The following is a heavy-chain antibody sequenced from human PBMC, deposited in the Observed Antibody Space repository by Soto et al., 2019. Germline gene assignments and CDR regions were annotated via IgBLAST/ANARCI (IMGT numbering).Heavy chain of an antibody. CDR2: ISGSGGST. CDR3: AKVPVPAATYPYYYYGMDV. CDR1: GFTFSSYA. Sequence: HPGGSLRLSCAASGFTFSSYAMSWVRQAPGKGLEWVSAISGSGGSTYYADFVKGRFTISRDNSKNTLYLQMNSLRAEDTAVYYCAKVPVPAATYPYYYYGMDVWGQGTTVTVSS. V-gene: IGHV3-23*01. D-gene: IGHD2-2*01. J-gene: IGHJ6*02.